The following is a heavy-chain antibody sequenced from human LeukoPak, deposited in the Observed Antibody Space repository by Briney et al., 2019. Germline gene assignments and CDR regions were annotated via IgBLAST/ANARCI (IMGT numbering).Heavy chain of an antibody. CDR3: TREDYYGSGSYDY. CDR2: IRSKAYGGTT. CDR1: GFTFGDYA. V-gene: IGHV3-49*03. J-gene: IGHJ4*02. D-gene: IGHD3-10*01. Sequence: GSLRLSCTASGFTFGDYAMSWFRQAPGEGLEWVGFIRSKAYGGTTEYAAAVKGRFTISRDDSKSIAYLQMNSLKAGDTAVYYCTREDYYGSGSYDYWGQGTLVTVSS.